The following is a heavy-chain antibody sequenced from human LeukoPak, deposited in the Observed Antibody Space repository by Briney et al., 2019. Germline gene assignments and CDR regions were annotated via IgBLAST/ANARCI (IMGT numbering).Heavy chain of an antibody. J-gene: IGHJ4*02. CDR2: IYYSGST. V-gene: IGHV4-59*12. CDR1: GGSISSYY. D-gene: IGHD6-13*01. CDR3: ARKYGSSWPFDY. Sequence: PSETLSLTCTVSGGSISSYYWSWIRQPPGKALEWIGYIYYSGSTNYNPSLKSRVTISVDTSKNQFSLKLNSVTAADTAVYYCARKYGSSWPFDYWGQGTLVTVSS.